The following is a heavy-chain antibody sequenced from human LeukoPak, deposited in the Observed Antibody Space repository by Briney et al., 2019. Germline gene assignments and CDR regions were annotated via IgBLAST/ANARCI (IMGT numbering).Heavy chain of an antibody. CDR2: VNPAGSET. J-gene: IGHJ4*02. Sequence: GGSLRLSCAASGFSFSAYWMTWVRQAPGTGLEWVANVNPAGSETYYVDPVKGRFSISRDNAKNLVYLQMNSLRAEDTAVYHCARFGYVAAVDVWGQGTPVTVSS. CDR3: ARFGYVAAVDV. V-gene: IGHV3-7*01. D-gene: IGHD2-15*01. CDR1: GFSFSAYW.